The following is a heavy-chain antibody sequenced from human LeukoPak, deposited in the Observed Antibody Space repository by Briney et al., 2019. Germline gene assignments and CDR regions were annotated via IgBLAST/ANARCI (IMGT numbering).Heavy chain of an antibody. CDR3: ARGKGRIAALGRGIDY. Sequence: GGSLRLSCAASGFTFSDYYMGWIRQAPGKELEWVSYISSSGSTIYYADSVKGRFTISRDNAKNSLYPQMNSLRAEDTAVYYCARGKGRIAALGRGIDYWGQGTLVTVSS. D-gene: IGHD6-6*01. V-gene: IGHV3-11*01. CDR1: GFTFSDYY. CDR2: ISSSGSTI. J-gene: IGHJ4*02.